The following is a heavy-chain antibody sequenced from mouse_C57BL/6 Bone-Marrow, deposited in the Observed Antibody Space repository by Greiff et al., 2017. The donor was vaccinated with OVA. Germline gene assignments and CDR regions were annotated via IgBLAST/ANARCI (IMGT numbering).Heavy chain of an antibody. J-gene: IGHJ4*01. CDR2: INPNNGGT. V-gene: IGHV1-18*01. D-gene: IGHD2-5*01. CDR3: ARWDSNYERGYYAMDY. Sequence: EVQLQQSGPELVKPGASVKIPCKASGYTFTDYNMDWVKQSHGKSLEWIGDINPNNGGTIYNQKFKGKATLTVDKSSSTAYMELRSLTSDDTAVYYWARWDSNYERGYYAMDYWGQGTSVTVSS. CDR1: GYTFTDYN.